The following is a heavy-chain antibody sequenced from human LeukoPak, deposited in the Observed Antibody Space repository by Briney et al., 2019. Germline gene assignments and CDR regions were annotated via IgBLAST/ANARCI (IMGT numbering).Heavy chain of an antibody. V-gene: IGHV4-59*06. CDR3: ARPICSSTSCYKRVDAFDI. J-gene: IGHJ3*02. CDR2: IYYSGST. CDR1: GGSISSYY. D-gene: IGHD2-2*01. Sequence: PSETLSLTCTVSGGSISSYYWSWIRQPPGKGLEWIGYIYYSGSTYYNPSLKSRVTISVDTSKNQFSLKLSSVTAADTAVYYCARPICSSTSCYKRVDAFDIWGQGTMVTVSS.